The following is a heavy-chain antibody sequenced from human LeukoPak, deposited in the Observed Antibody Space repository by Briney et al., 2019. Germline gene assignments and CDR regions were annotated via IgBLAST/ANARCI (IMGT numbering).Heavy chain of an antibody. CDR2: ISHSGST. J-gene: IGHJ4*02. Sequence: SETPSLTCTVSGGSISTGTYFWGWIRPPPGKGLEWIGSISHSGSTYYNPSLKSRATTSVDTSKNQFSLNLTSVTAADTALYFCARLLYYDVLAANYGFYFDSWGQGTLVTVSS. CDR1: GGSISTGTYF. D-gene: IGHD3-9*01. V-gene: IGHV4-39*01. CDR3: ARLLYYDVLAANYGFYFDS.